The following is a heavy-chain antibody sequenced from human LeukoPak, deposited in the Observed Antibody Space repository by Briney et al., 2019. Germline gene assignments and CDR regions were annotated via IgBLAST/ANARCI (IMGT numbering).Heavy chain of an antibody. V-gene: IGHV4-39*01. Sequence: SETLSLTCSVSSGSISSSSYYWGWVRQPPGKGRGWIGSMFFTGEAYYNPSLKSRVTISVDTSENQFSLKLSSMTAADTAVYYCARHVVGNYDLLSFDYWGQGTLVTVSS. D-gene: IGHD1-7*01. CDR3: ARHVVGNYDLLSFDY. CDR1: SGSISSSSYY. J-gene: IGHJ4*02. CDR2: MFFTGEA.